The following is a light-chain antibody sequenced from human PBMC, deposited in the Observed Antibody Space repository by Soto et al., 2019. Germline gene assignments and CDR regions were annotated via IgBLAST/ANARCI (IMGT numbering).Light chain of an antibody. CDR1: NIGSNF. CDR2: YDA. V-gene: IGLV3-21*04. J-gene: IGLJ2*01. Sequence: SYELTQAPSVSVAPGKTARITCGGTNIGSNFVHWYQRKPGQAPLLVIYYDADRPSYIPERFSGSKSENTATLSISRVEAGDEADYYCQVWDSGTDHVIFGGGTKLTVL. CDR3: QVWDSGTDHVI.